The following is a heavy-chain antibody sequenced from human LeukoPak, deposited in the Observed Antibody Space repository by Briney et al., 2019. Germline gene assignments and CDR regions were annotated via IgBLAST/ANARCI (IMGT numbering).Heavy chain of an antibody. D-gene: IGHD3-10*01. J-gene: IGHJ4*02. CDR2: ISAYNGNT. CDR1: GYTFTSYG. V-gene: IGHV1-18*04. CDR3: ARDSPFRGVTCFDY. Sequence: ASVKVSCKASGYTFTSYGISWVRQAPGQGLEWMGWISAYNGNTNYAQKLQGRVTMTTDTSTSTAYMELRSLRSDDTAVYYCARDSPFRGVTCFDYWGQGTLVTVSS.